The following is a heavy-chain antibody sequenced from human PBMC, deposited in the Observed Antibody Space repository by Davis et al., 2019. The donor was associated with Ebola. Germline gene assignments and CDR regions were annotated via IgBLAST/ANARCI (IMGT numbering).Heavy chain of an antibody. Sequence: GESLKISCAASEFTFSSSGISWVRQAPGKGLEWVSTISGSGVTTYYADSVKGRFIISRDNSKNTLYLQMNSLRAEDTAVYYCAKVLNWNYDRGYFDYWGQGTLVTVSS. D-gene: IGHD1-7*01. CDR2: ISGSGVTT. CDR1: EFTFSSSG. V-gene: IGHV3-23*01. J-gene: IGHJ4*02. CDR3: AKVLNWNYDRGYFDY.